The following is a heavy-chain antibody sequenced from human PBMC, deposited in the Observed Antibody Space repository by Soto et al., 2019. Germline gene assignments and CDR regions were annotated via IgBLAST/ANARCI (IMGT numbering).Heavy chain of an antibody. CDR2: YSGST. D-gene: IGHD3-22*01. J-gene: IGHJ4*02. Sequence: SETLSLTCTVSGGSISSYYGGWFRQPPGKGLEWIGYSGSTTYHPSLKSRVTISVDTSKNQFSLNLTSVTAADTAVYYCARLGGYYQAFDQWGQGSLVTVSS. V-gene: IGHV4-59*08. CDR1: GGSISSYY. CDR3: ARLGGYYQAFDQ.